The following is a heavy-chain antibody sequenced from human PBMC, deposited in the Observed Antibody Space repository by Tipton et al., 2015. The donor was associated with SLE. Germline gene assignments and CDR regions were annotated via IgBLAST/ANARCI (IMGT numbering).Heavy chain of an antibody. D-gene: IGHD6-19*01. Sequence: TLSLTCTVSGGSLSSSDYYWAWIRQPPGKGLDWIGSIYYAGTTYPNPSLKSRVTMSVDPSKMQFSLNLNSVTAADTALYFCARGVAERLGLDFWGQGSLVTVSS. CDR3: ARGVAERLGLDF. J-gene: IGHJ4*02. CDR2: IYYAGTT. CDR1: GGSLSSSDYY. V-gene: IGHV4-39*07.